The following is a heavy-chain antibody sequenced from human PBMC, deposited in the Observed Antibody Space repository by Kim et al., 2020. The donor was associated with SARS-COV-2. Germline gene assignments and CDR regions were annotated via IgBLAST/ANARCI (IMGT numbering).Heavy chain of an antibody. D-gene: IGHD3-22*01. V-gene: IGHV3-7*01. CDR1: GFTFRTYW. J-gene: IGHJ5*01. Sequence: GGSLRLSCAASGFTFRTYWMTWVRQAPGKGLEWVANINQDGSEKYYVGSVKGRFTISRDNAENSLYLQMNSLRGEDTAMYYCARESVVTGWFDSCGQGTLVTVSS. CDR3: ARESVVTGWFDS. CDR2: INQDGSEK.